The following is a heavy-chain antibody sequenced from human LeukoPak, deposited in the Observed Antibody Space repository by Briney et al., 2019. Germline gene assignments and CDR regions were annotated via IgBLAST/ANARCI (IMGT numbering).Heavy chain of an antibody. CDR2: IRNDASNT. D-gene: IGHD3-10*01. V-gene: IGHV3-30*02. CDR3: AKRAGSAWSAGA. Sequence: GGSLRLSCAASGFTFSSYGMHWVRQAPGKGLDWVAYIRNDASNTYYADSVKGRFSISRDNSKNTVYLQMNSLIPEDTAVYYCAKRAGSAWSAGAWGQGTLVTVSS. J-gene: IGHJ5*02. CDR1: GFTFSSYG.